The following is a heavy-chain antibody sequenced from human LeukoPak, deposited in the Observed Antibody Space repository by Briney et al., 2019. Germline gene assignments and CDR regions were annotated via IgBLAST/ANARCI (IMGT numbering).Heavy chain of an antibody. V-gene: IGHV1-46*03. CDR3: ARGGYSSSWSPGGY. CDR2: VNPSDGST. J-gene: IGHJ4*02. D-gene: IGHD6-13*01. CDR1: GYTFTSYY. Sequence: ASVKVSCKASGYTFTSYYMHWVRQAPGQGLGWVGIVNPSDGSTNYAQKFQGRVTMTRNTSTSTVYMELSSLRSEDTAVYYCARGGYSSSWSPGGYWGQGTLVTVSS.